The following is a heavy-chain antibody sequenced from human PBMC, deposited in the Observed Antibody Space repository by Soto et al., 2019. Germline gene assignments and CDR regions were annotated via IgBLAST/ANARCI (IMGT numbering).Heavy chain of an antibody. J-gene: IGHJ4*02. V-gene: IGHV3-23*01. CDR1: GFTFSSFA. Sequence: GGSLRLSCAASGFTFSSFAMTWVRQAPGKGLEWVSGISGNGGSTYYADSVKGRFTISRDNSKNTLYLQMNSLRADDTAVYYCAKDYHVWFGELLSWGQGTLVTVSS. CDR2: ISGNGGST. CDR3: AKDYHVWFGELLS. D-gene: IGHD3-10*01.